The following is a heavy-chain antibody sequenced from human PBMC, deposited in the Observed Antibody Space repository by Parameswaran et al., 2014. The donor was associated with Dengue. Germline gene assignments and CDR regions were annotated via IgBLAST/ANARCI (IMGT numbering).Heavy chain of an antibody. Sequence: GSRLKISCAASGFTSVAMLCTGSARLQGKGLEWVAVITYDGSNKYYADSVKGRFTISRDNSKNTLYLQMNSLRAEDTAVYYCAREGDHTVVVTATSFDYWGQGTLVTVSS. CDR3: AREGDHTVVVTATSFDY. J-gene: IGHJ4*02. D-gene: IGHD2-21*02. CDR2: ITYDGSNK. CDR1: GFTSVAML. V-gene: IGHV3-30-3*01.